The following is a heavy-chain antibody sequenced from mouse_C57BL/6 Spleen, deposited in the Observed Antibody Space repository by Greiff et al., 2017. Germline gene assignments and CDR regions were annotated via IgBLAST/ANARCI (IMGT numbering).Heavy chain of an antibody. Sequence: VQLQQSGAELARPGASVKLSCKASGYTFTSYGISWVKQRTGQGLEWIGEIYPRSGNTYYNEKFKGKATLTADKSSSTAYMELRSLTSEDSAVYFCATYYGNLWFAYWGQGTLVTVSA. CDR2: IYPRSGNT. CDR1: GYTFTSYG. J-gene: IGHJ3*01. V-gene: IGHV1-81*01. D-gene: IGHD2-10*01. CDR3: ATYYGNLWFAY.